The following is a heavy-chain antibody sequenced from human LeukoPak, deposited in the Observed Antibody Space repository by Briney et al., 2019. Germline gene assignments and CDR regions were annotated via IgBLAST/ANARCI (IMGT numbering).Heavy chain of an antibody. CDR3: ATTFSSRPDFDY. D-gene: IGHD6-13*01. J-gene: IGHJ4*02. CDR2: ISSSSSYI. Sequence: GGSLRLSCAASGFTFSSYSMNWVRQAPGKGLEWVSSISSSSSYIYYADSVKGRFTISRDNAKNSLYLQMNSLRAEDTAVYYCATTFSSRPDFDYWGQGTLVTVSS. V-gene: IGHV3-21*01. CDR1: GFTFSSYS.